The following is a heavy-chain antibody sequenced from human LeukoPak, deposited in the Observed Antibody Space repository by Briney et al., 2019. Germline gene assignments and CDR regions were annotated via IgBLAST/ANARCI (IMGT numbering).Heavy chain of an antibody. Sequence: GGSLRLSCAGSGFRFGSYTMNWVRQAPGRGPEWVSSISSTSRYIYYADSVRGRFTVSRDFTESSLYLQMNSLTVDDTAVYYCATDPYDFWSGYHGLYFDSWGREPWSPSPQ. CDR1: GFRFGSYT. CDR2: ISSTSRYI. CDR3: ATDPYDFWSGYHGLYFDS. D-gene: IGHD3-3*01. J-gene: IGHJ4*02. V-gene: IGHV3-21*01.